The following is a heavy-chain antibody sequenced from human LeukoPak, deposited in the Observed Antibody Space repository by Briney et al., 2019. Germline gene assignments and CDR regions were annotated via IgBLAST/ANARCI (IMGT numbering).Heavy chain of an antibody. Sequence: VASVKVSCKASGYTFTSYGISWVRQAPGQGLEWMGWISAYNGNTNYAQKLQGRVTMTTDTSTSTAYMELRSLRSDDTAVYYCARDHDYGDYSLFDYWGQGTLVTVSS. CDR3: ARDHDYGDYSLFDY. CDR2: ISAYNGNT. V-gene: IGHV1-18*01. D-gene: IGHD4-17*01. CDR1: GYTFTSYG. J-gene: IGHJ4*02.